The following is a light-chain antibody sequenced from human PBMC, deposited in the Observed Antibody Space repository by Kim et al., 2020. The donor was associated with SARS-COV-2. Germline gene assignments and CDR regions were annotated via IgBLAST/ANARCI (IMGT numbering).Light chain of an antibody. V-gene: IGKV1-9*01. Sequence: QLTQSPSSLSASVGDRVTITCRASQGIGSYLAWYQKKPGKATKLLIYAASTLQSGVPSRFSGSGSETDFTLTITSLQPEDFATYYCQQLEYYPITFGQGTRLEIK. CDR3: QQLEYYPIT. J-gene: IGKJ5*01. CDR2: AAS. CDR1: QGIGSY.